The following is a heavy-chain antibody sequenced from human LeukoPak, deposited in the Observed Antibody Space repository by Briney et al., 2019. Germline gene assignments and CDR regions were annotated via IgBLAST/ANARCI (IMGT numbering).Heavy chain of an antibody. CDR3: AKGLGLIAAAYYFDY. Sequence: GGSLRLSCAASGFTFSSYGMHWVCQAPGKGLEWLAFIRYDGSNKYYADSVKGRFTISRDNSKNTLYLQMNSLRAEDTAVYYCAKGLGLIAAAYYFDYWGQGTLVTVSS. D-gene: IGHD6-13*01. V-gene: IGHV3-30*02. CDR2: IRYDGSNK. J-gene: IGHJ4*02. CDR1: GFTFSSYG.